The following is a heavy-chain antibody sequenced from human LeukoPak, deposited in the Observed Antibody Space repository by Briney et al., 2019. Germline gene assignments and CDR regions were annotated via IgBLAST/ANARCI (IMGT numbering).Heavy chain of an antibody. J-gene: IGHJ4*02. Sequence: GGSLRLSCAASGFTFSSYAMSWVRQAPGKGLEWVSAISGSGGSTYYADSVKGRFTISRDNSKNTLYLQMNSLRAEDTAVYYCAKDRTINYYDSSGYPDYWGQGTLVTVSS. D-gene: IGHD3-22*01. CDR2: ISGSGGST. CDR3: AKDRTINYYDSSGYPDY. V-gene: IGHV3-23*01. CDR1: GFTFSSYA.